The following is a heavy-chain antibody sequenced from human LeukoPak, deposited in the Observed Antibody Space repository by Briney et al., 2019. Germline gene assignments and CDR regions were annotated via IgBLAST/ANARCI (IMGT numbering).Heavy chain of an antibody. CDR2: INSDESST. D-gene: IGHD3-22*01. CDR1: GFTFSNHW. V-gene: IGHV3-74*01. CDR3: ARGGTGYDSYYYYYYMDV. J-gene: IGHJ6*03. Sequence: PGGSLRLSCAASGFTFSNHWMHWVRHAPGKGLVWVSRINSDESSTSYADSVKGRFSISRDNAKNTVYLQMNSLRAEDTAVYYCARGGTGYDSYYYYYYMDVWGKGTTVTVSS.